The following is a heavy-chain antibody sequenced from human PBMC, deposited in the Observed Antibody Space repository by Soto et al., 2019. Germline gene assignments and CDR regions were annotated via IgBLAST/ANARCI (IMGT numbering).Heavy chain of an antibody. Sequence: ASVKVSCKASGYTFTSYGISWVRQAPGQGLEWMGWISAYNGNTNYAQKLQGRVTMTTDTSTSTAYMKLRSLRSDDTAVYYCASNYYYDSSGYYDPQFDYWGQGTLVTVSS. CDR2: ISAYNGNT. CDR1: GYTFTSYG. V-gene: IGHV1-18*01. D-gene: IGHD3-22*01. J-gene: IGHJ4*02. CDR3: ASNYYYDSSGYYDPQFDY.